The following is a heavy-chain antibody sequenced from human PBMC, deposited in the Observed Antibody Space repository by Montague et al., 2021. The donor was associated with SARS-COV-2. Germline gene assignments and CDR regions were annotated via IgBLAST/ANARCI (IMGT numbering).Heavy chain of an antibody. Sequence: SLRLSCAASGFTFSSYWMNWVRQAPGKGLEWVANIKQDGSEKYFLDSVKGRFTISRDNAQNSLYLQMNSLRAGDTAVYYCAREDYDILTGYYSPYYYYGMDVWGQGTTVTVSS. CDR2: IKQDGSEK. CDR3: AREDYDILTGYYSPYYYYGMDV. J-gene: IGHJ6*02. D-gene: IGHD3-9*01. CDR1: GFTFSSYW. V-gene: IGHV3-7*01.